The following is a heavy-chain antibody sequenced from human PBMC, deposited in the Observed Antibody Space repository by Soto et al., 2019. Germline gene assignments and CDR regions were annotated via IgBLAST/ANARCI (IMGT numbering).Heavy chain of an antibody. V-gene: IGHV3-48*02. J-gene: IGHJ6*02. CDR3: ARDAEDIVVVPAARGCGQSAYYYYGMDV. CDR1: GFNFSSYS. D-gene: IGHD2-2*01. CDR2: ISSSSRTI. Sequence: EVQLVESGGGLVQPGGSLRLSCAASGFNFSSYSMNWVRQAPGKGLEWVSYISSSSRTIYYADSVKGRFTISRDNAKNSLYLEMNSLRYEDTAVYYGARDAEDIVVVPAARGCGQSAYYYYGMDVWGQGTTVTVSS.